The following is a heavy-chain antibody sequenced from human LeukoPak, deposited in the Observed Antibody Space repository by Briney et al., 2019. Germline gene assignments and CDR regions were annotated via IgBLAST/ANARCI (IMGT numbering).Heavy chain of an antibody. CDR1: GGSMSSYY. V-gene: IGHV4-59*08. Sequence: SETLSLTCTVSGGSMSSYYWSWIRQPPGKGLEWIGYIYYSGSTKYNPSLKSRVTISVDTSKNQFSLKLSSVTAADTAVYYCARHRGYCSSTSCSYNWFDPWGQGTLVTVSS. D-gene: IGHD2-2*03. J-gene: IGHJ5*02. CDR3: ARHRGYCSSTSCSYNWFDP. CDR2: IYYSGST.